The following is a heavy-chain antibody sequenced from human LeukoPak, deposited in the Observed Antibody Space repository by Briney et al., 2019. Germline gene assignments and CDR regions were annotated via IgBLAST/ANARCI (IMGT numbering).Heavy chain of an antibody. CDR3: ARRDSSGYYYFDY. CDR1: GFTFSSYS. CDR2: ISNSSSYI. Sequence: GGSLRLSCAASGFTFSSYSMNWVRQAPGKGLEWVSSISNSSSYIYYADSVKGRFTISRDNAKNSLYLQMNSLRAEDTAVYYCARRDSSGYYYFDYWGQGTLVTVSS. D-gene: IGHD3-22*01. J-gene: IGHJ4*02. V-gene: IGHV3-21*01.